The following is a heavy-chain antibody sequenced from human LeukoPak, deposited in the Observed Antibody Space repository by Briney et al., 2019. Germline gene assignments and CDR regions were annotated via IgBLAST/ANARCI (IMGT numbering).Heavy chain of an antibody. V-gene: IGHV3-23*01. CDR1: GFTFSSYA. CDR3: VRAIVGASVAFDF. J-gene: IGHJ3*01. Sequence: PGGSLRLSCAASGFTFSSYAMSWVRQAPGKGLEWVSAISGSGGNTYYADSVKGRFTISRDTSNNSLYLQMNSLRAEDTAVYYCVRAIVGASVAFDFWGQGTLVTVSS. CDR2: ISGSGGNT. D-gene: IGHD1-26*01.